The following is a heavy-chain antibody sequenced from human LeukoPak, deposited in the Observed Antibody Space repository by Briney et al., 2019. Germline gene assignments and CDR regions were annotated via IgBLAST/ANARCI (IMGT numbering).Heavy chain of an antibody. J-gene: IGHJ6*02. D-gene: IGHD3-3*01. CDR3: ARGQERFLEWLLPRYYYYYGMDV. CDR1: GFTFSSYW. CDR2: INSDGSST. V-gene: IGHV3-74*01. Sequence: PGGSLRLSCAASGFTFSSYWMHWVRQGPGKGLVWVSRINSDGSSTNYADSVRGRFTISRDNAENTLYLQMNSLRVEDTAVYYCARGQERFLEWLLPRYYYYYGMDVWGQGTTVTVSS.